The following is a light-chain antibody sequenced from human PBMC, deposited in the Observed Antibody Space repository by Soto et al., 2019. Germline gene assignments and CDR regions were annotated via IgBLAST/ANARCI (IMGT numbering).Light chain of an antibody. Sequence: EIVLTQSPGTLSLSPGERATLSCRASQSVSSSYLAWYQQKPGQAPRILIYGASSRATGIPDRFSGSWSGTAFTLPISRLEPEDCAVYYCHQYGSSRWTFGQWTKVEI. J-gene: IGKJ1*01. CDR2: GAS. V-gene: IGKV3-20*01. CDR1: QSVSSSY. CDR3: HQYGSSRWT.